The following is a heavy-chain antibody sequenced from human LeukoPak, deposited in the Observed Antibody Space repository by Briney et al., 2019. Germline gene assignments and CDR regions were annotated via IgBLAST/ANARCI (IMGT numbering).Heavy chain of an antibody. CDR2: FSTSSSYI. D-gene: IGHD3-3*01. Sequence: GGSLRLSCAASGFTFNSYSMTWVRQTPRKGLEWVSSFSTSSSYIYYADSVKGRFTISRDNAKNSLYLQMNSLRAKLTAVYYCASLPTIFGVVPWFDPWGEGTQVTVCS. V-gene: IGHV3-21*01. J-gene: IGHJ5*02. CDR3: ASLPTIFGVVPWFDP. CDR1: GFTFNSYS.